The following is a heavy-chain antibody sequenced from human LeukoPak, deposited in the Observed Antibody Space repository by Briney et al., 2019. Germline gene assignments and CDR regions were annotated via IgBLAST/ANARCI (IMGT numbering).Heavy chain of an antibody. V-gene: IGHV1-69*13. CDR2: IIPIFGTA. CDR3: ARGGYFDWLLSLANVYFDY. D-gene: IGHD3-9*01. J-gene: IGHJ4*02. Sequence: SVKVSCKASGGTFSGYAISWVRQAPGQGLEWMGGIIPIFGTANYAQKFQGRVTITADESTSTAYMELSSLRSEDTAVYYCARGGYFDWLLSLANVYFDYWGQGTLVTVSS. CDR1: GGTFSGYA.